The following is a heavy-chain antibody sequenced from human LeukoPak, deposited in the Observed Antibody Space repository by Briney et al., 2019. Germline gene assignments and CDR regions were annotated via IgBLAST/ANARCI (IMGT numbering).Heavy chain of an antibody. V-gene: IGHV4-34*01. CDR1: GGSFSGYY. CDR3: ARGGNRFYGDYGFHAFDI. J-gene: IGHJ3*02. Sequence: PSETLSLTCAVYGGSFSGYYWSWIRQPPGKGLEWIGEIDHSGSTNYNPSLKSRVTISVDTSKHQFYLKLSSVTAADTAVYYSARGGNRFYGDYGFHAFDIWGQGTMVTVSS. CDR2: IDHSGST. D-gene: IGHD4-17*01.